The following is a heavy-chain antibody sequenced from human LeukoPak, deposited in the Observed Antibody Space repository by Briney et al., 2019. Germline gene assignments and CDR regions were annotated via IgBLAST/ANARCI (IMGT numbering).Heavy chain of an antibody. J-gene: IGHJ4*02. CDR2: IKQDGSKK. CDR3: ATPLDYYDTSGYHQGGD. D-gene: IGHD3-22*01. CDR1: GFTFSSYA. V-gene: IGHV3-7*03. Sequence: PGGSLRLSCAASGFTFSSYAMHWVRQALGKGLEWVANIKQDGSKKNYVDSVKGRFTISRDNAKNSLYLQMNSLRAEDTAVYYCATPLDYYDTSGYHQGGDWGQGTLVTVSS.